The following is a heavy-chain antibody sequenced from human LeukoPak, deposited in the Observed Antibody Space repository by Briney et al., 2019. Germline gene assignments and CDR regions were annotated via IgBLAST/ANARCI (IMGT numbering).Heavy chain of an antibody. Sequence: ASVKVSCKASGYTFTNYGITWVRQAPGQGLEWMGWISAYNGNTNYAQKLQGRVTMTTDTSTSTAYMELRSLRSDDTAVYYCARDLPQTGTMERLYDYWGQGTLVTVSS. CDR1: GYTFTNYG. CDR3: ARDLPQTGTMERLYDY. V-gene: IGHV1-18*01. D-gene: IGHD1-1*01. J-gene: IGHJ4*02. CDR2: ISAYNGNT.